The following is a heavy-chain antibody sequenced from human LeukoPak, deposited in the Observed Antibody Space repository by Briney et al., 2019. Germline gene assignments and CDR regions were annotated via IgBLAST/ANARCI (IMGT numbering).Heavy chain of an antibody. CDR1: GFTFSSYA. D-gene: IGHD2-2*02. CDR3: AREGSYCSSSSGYKGGFDY. J-gene: IGHJ4*02. CDR2: ISYDGSNK. Sequence: AGSLTLSCAASGFTFSSYAMHWVRQAPGKGLEWVAVISYDGSNKYYADSVKGRFTISGDKSKSTWYLQMNGLRAEDTAVYYCAREGSYCSSSSGYKGGFDYWGRGTLVTVSS. V-gene: IGHV3-30*04.